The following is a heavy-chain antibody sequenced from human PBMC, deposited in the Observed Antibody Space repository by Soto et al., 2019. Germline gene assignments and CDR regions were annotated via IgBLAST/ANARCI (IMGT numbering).Heavy chain of an antibody. V-gene: IGHV1-18*01. Sequence: QVQLVQSGAEVKKPGASVKVSCKASGYTFTSYGISWVRQAPGQGLEWMGWISAYNGHTNYAQQLQGRVTMSTDTSTSTCYMELRGLRSDDTAVDYCAREEGDGYNNYWGQGTLVTVSS. CDR2: ISAYNGHT. D-gene: IGHD5-12*01. CDR1: GYTFTSYG. CDR3: AREEGDGYNNY. J-gene: IGHJ4*02.